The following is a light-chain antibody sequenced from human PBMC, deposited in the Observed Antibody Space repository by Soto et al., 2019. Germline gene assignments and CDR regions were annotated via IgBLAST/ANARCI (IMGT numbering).Light chain of an antibody. Sequence: DIQMTQSPSSLSASVGDRVTITCRASQGISSYLAWYQQKPGKVPKVLIYAASTLHSGVPSRFSGSGSGTEFTRTISNLQPEDFATYYCQKYYSAPETFGQGTNVEIK. CDR3: QKYYSAPET. CDR2: AAS. J-gene: IGKJ1*01. CDR1: QGISSY. V-gene: IGKV1-27*01.